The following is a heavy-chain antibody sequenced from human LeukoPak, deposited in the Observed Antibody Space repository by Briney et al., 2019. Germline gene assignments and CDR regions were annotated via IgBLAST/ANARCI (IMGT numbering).Heavy chain of an antibody. CDR3: ARDCPDYDYYGSGSHHYFDY. D-gene: IGHD3-10*01. V-gene: IGHV1-46*01. Sequence: GASVKVSCKASGYTFTGYYMHWVRQAPGQGLEWMGSLDPEDLGTISSPKFQGRVTMTRDMSTSTVYMELSSLRSEDTAVYYCARDCPDYDYYGSGSHHYFDYWGQGTLVTVSS. J-gene: IGHJ4*02. CDR1: GYTFTGYY. CDR2: LDPEDLGT.